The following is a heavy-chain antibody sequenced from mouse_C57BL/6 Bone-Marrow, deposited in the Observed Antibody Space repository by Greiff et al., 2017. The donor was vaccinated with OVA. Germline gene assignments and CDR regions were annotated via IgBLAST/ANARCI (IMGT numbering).Heavy chain of an antibody. V-gene: IGHV5-16*01. CDR2: INNDGSST. CDR1: GFTISDYY. Sequence: EVMLVESEGGLVQPGSSMKLSCTASGFTISDYYMAWVRQVPEKGLEWVANINNDGSSTYYLASLKSRFIISRDTAKNILYLQMSSLKSEDTATYYCARADYYAMDYWGQGTSVTVSS. CDR3: ARADYYAMDY. J-gene: IGHJ4*01.